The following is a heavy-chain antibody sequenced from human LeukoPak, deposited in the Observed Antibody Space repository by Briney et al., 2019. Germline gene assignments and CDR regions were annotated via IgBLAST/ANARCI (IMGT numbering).Heavy chain of an antibody. V-gene: IGHV4-59*01. CDR1: GGSISSYY. Sequence: KASETLSLTCTVSGGSISSYYWSWIRQPPGKGLEWIGYIYYSGSTNYDPSLKSRVTISVDTSKNQFSLKLSSVTAADTAVYYCARGPVAAAAKGFDYWGQGTLVTVSS. CDR3: ARGPVAAAAKGFDY. CDR2: IYYSGST. D-gene: IGHD6-13*01. J-gene: IGHJ4*02.